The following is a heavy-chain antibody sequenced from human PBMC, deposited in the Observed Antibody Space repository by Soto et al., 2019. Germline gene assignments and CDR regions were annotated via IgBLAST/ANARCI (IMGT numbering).Heavy chain of an antibody. CDR2: ISYDGSNK. CDR3: ARGGSNYYYGMDV. D-gene: IGHD3-16*01. J-gene: IGHJ6*02. Sequence: GGSLRLSCAASGFTFSSYGMHWVRQAPGKGLEWVAVISYDGSNKYYADSVKGRFTISRDNSKNTLYLQMNSLRAEDTAVYYCARGGSNYYYGMDVWGQGTTVTVSS. CDR1: GFTFSSYG. V-gene: IGHV3-30*03.